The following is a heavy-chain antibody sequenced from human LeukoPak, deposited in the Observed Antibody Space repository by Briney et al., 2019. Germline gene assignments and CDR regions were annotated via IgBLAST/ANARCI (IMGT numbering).Heavy chain of an antibody. Sequence: SETLSLTCTVSGGSISSGDYYWSWIRQPPGKGLEWIGYIYYSGSTYYNPSLKSRVTISVDTSKNQFSLKLSSVTAADTAVYYCARGRGRYYYGSGSYYDYWGQGTLVTVSS. V-gene: IGHV4-30-4*08. CDR2: IYYSGST. J-gene: IGHJ4*02. CDR3: ARGRGRYYYGSGSYYDY. CDR1: GGSISSGDYY. D-gene: IGHD3-10*01.